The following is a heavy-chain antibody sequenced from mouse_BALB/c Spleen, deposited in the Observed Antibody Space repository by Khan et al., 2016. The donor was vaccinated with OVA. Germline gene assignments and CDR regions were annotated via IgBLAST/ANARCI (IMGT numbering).Heavy chain of an antibody. CDR1: GFSLTGYG. D-gene: IGHD2-10*01. J-gene: IGHJ4*01. Sequence: VQLQESGPGLVAPSQSLSITCTVSGFSLTGYGVNWVRQPPGKGLEWLGMIWGDGNTDYNSALKSRLSISKDNSKSQVFLKMNSLQTDDTAMYYCAGAYYDNYGEAMDYWGQGTSVTVSS. CDR2: IWGDGNT. V-gene: IGHV2-6-7*01. CDR3: AGAYYDNYGEAMDY.